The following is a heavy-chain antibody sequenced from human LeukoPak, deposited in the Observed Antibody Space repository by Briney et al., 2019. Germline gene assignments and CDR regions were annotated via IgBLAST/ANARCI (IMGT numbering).Heavy chain of an antibody. D-gene: IGHD1-1*01. CDR1: GGSISSSNW. V-gene: IGHV4-4*02. CDR2: IYHSGST. CDR3: ARVPWKFEPFDI. J-gene: IGHJ3*02. Sequence: PSETLSLTCAVSGGSISSSNWWSWVRQPPGKGLEWIGEIYHSGSTNYNPSLWGRVTMFVDTSNNQFSLRLTSLTAADTAVYYCARVPWKFEPFDIWGQGTKVTVSS.